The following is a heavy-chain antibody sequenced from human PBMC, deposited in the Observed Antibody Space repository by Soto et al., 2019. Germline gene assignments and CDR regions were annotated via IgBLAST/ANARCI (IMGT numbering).Heavy chain of an antibody. CDR1: GGTFSSYA. CDR3: ASHGGTARYYYYGMDV. J-gene: IGHJ6*02. D-gene: IGHD2-15*01. Sequence: QVQLVQSGAEVKKPGSSVKVSCKASGGTFSSYAISWVRQAPGQGLEWMGGIIPIFGTADYAQKFQARVTITADEYTSTSTAYMELSSPRSEDTAVYYCASHGGTARYYYYGMDVWGQGTTVTVSS. CDR2: IIPIFGTA. V-gene: IGHV1-69*12.